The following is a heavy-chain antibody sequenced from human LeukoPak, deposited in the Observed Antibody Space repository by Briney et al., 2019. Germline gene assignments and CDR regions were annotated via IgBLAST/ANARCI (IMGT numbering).Heavy chain of an antibody. Sequence: ASVKVSCKLSGYTLTELSMHWVRPAPGKGLGWMGGFDPEDGETIYAQKFQGRVTMTEDTSTETAYMELSSLRSEDTAVYYCATDVTTMAGFDYWGQGTLVTVSS. D-gene: IGHD5-18*01. J-gene: IGHJ4*02. CDR3: ATDVTTMAGFDY. CDR1: GYTLTELS. CDR2: FDPEDGET. V-gene: IGHV1-24*01.